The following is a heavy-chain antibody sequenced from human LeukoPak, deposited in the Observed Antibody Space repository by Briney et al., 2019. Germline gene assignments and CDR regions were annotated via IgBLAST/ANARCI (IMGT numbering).Heavy chain of an antibody. J-gene: IGHJ6*02. V-gene: IGHV1-2*02. CDR3: ARGMSCGGDCSYGMDV. D-gene: IGHD2-21*02. Sequence: ASVKVSCTASGYTFTGYYMHWVRQAPGQGLEWMGWINPNSGGTNYAQKFQGRVTMTRDTSISTAYMELSRLRSDDTAVYYCARGMSCGGDCSYGMDVWGQGTTVTVSS. CDR1: GYTFTGYY. CDR2: INPNSGGT.